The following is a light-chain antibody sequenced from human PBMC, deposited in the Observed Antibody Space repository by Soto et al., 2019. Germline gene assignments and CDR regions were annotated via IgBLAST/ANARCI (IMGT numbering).Light chain of an antibody. CDR1: QSVSSN. Sequence: EIVMTQSPATLSVSPGERATLSCRASQSVSSNLAWYQQKPGQAPRLLIYGASIRATGIPARFSGSGSGTEFTLTISSLQSEDFAVYYCQQYNNRLTFGPGTKVDIK. CDR3: QQYNNRLT. J-gene: IGKJ3*01. CDR2: GAS. V-gene: IGKV3D-15*01.